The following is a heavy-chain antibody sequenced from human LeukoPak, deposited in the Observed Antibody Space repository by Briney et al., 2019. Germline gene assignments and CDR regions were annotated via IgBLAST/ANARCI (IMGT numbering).Heavy chain of an antibody. CDR1: GFTFSSYG. J-gene: IGHJ4*02. V-gene: IGHV3-33*06. CDR3: ANYDFWSTNSLFDY. D-gene: IGHD3-3*01. CDR2: VWHDGSKK. Sequence: PGGSLRLSCAASGFTFSSYGIHWVHQAPGKGLEWVAVVWHDGSKKYYADSVKGRFAISRDNSKNTLYLQMNSLRAEDTAVYYCANYDFWSTNSLFDYWGQGTLVTVSS.